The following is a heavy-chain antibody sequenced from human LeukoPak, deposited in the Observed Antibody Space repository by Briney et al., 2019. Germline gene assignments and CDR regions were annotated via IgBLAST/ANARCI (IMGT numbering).Heavy chain of an antibody. D-gene: IGHD2-21*02. Sequence: GASVNVSCKTSGYSFTTYHINWVRQASGQGLEWLGWMNPYTGDRGYAQRFQGRLSITSDTSISTAYMELGSLKSDDTAVYFCARTTSLTASGYDCWGQGTLVTVSS. V-gene: IGHV1-8*03. CDR2: MNPYTGDR. J-gene: IGHJ4*02. CDR3: ARTTSLTASGYDC. CDR1: GYSFTTYH.